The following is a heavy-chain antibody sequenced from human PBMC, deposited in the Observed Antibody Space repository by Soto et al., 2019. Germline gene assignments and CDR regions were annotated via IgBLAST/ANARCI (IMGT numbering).Heavy chain of an antibody. CDR1: GDSITSGSYS. CDR3: ARGGALRPYGHVPLAF. V-gene: IGHV4-30-2*01. Sequence: QLQLRESGSRLVQPSQTLTLTCSVSGDSITSGSYSWSWIRQAPGKGLEWIGNIHVTGYTSFSPSLKRRLTMSVDTSQNQFSLYRNSVTAADTAVYYCARGGALRPYGHVPLAFWGQGTLVTVSS. J-gene: IGHJ4*02. CDR2: IHVTGYT. D-gene: IGHD3-16*01.